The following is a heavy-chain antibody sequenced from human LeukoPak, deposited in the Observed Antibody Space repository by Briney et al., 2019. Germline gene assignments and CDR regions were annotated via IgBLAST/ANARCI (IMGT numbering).Heavy chain of an antibody. V-gene: IGHV3-9*01. J-gene: IGHJ3*02. CDR1: GFTFDDYA. CDR2: ISWNSGSI. Sequence: GGSLRLSCAASGFTFDDYAMHWVRQAPGKGLEWVSGISWNSGSIGYADSVKGRFTISRDNAKNSLYLQMNSLRAEDTALYYCAKDFRPGIAVAGTGHAFDIWGQGTMVTVSS. D-gene: IGHD6-19*01. CDR3: AKDFRPGIAVAGTGHAFDI.